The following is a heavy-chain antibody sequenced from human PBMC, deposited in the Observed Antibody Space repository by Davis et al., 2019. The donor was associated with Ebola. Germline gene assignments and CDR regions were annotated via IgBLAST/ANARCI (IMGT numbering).Heavy chain of an antibody. Sequence: GESLKISCAASGFTFSSYAMSWVRQAPGKGLEWVSAISGSGGSTYYADSVKGRFTISRDNSKNTLYLQMNSLRAEDTAVYYCAKFKGGSGWYEYFQHWGQGTLVTVSS. CDR3: AKFKGGSGWYEYFQH. CDR2: ISGSGGST. D-gene: IGHD6-19*01. J-gene: IGHJ1*01. CDR1: GFTFSSYA. V-gene: IGHV3-23*01.